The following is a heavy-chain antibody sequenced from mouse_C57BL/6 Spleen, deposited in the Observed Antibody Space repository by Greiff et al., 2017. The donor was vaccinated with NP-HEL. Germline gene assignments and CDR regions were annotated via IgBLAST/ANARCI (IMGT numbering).Heavy chain of an antibody. CDR3: TRGTTEGFDY. J-gene: IGHJ2*01. V-gene: IGHV1-15*01. CDR2: IDPETGGT. CDR1: GYTFTDYE. D-gene: IGHD1-1*01. Sequence: QVQLKESGAELVRPGASVTLSCKASGYTFTDYEMHWVKQTPVHGLEWIGAIDPETGGTAYNQKFKGKAILTADKSSSTAYMELRSLTSEDSAVYYCTRGTTEGFDYWGQGTTRTVSS.